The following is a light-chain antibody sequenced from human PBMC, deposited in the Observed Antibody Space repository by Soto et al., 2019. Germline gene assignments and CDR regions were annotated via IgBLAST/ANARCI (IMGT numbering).Light chain of an antibody. CDR1: QGISTY. CDR3: QKYNSAPRT. CDR2: AAS. V-gene: IGKV1-27*01. J-gene: IGKJ1*01. Sequence: DIQMTQSPSSLSASVGDRVTITCRASQGISTYLAWYQQKPGKVPKLLIYAASTLQSGVPSRFSCSGSGTDFTLTISSLQPEDVATYYCQKYNSAPRTFGQGTKVEIK.